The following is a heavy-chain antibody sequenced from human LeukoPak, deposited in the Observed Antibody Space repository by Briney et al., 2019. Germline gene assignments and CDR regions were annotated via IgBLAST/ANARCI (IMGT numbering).Heavy chain of an antibody. D-gene: IGHD1-1*01. V-gene: IGHV3-48*04. CDR1: GFTFSSYS. J-gene: IGHJ4*02. Sequence: GGSLRLSCAASGFTFSSYSMNWVHQTPGKGLEWVSYISSSSSTIYYADSVKGRFTISRDNAKNSLYLQMNSLRTEDTAIYYCATVKRLEYYFDYWGQGTLVTVSS. CDR3: ATVKRLEYYFDY. CDR2: ISSSSSTI.